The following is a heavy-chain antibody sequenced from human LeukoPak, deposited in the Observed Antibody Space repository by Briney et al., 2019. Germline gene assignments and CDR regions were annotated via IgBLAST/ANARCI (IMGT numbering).Heavy chain of an antibody. J-gene: IGHJ4*02. CDR2: INHSGST. CDR1: GGSFSGYY. CDR3: ARGLVGATVPDY. D-gene: IGHD1-26*01. Sequence: SETLSLTCAVYGGSFSGYYWSWIRQPPGKGLEWIGEINHSGSTNYNPSLKSRVTISVDTSKNQFSLKLSSVTAADTAVYYCARGLVGATVPDYSGQGTLVTVSS. V-gene: IGHV4-34*01.